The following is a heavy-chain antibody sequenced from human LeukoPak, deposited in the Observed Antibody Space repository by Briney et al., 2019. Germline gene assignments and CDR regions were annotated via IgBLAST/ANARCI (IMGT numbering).Heavy chain of an antibody. CDR3: ARDHVAAEYYYYYYMGV. J-gene: IGHJ6*03. CDR1: GFTFSDYY. CDR2: ISSSSSTI. D-gene: IGHD6-13*01. V-gene: IGHV3-11*04. Sequence: GGSLRLSCAASGFTFSDYYMSWIRQAPGKGLEWVSYISSSSSTIYYADSVKGRFTISRDNAKNSLYLQMNSLRAEDTAVYYCARDHVAAEYYYYYYMGVWGKGTTVTVSS.